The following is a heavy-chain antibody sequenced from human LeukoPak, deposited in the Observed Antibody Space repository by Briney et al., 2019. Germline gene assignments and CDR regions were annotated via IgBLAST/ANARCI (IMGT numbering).Heavy chain of an antibody. D-gene: IGHD3-10*01. J-gene: IGHJ4*02. Sequence: ASVKVSCKSSGEDLSNYLITWVRQAPGQGLEWMGGVIPVLETSNYVQKFRGRITITADESTNTAYMELSGLRSEDTAVYYCARDERTYYLGSGSYYKVGRLDFWGQGTLVTVSS. CDR3: ARDERTYYLGSGSYYKVGRLDF. CDR1: GEDLSNYL. V-gene: IGHV1-69*13. CDR2: VIPVLETS.